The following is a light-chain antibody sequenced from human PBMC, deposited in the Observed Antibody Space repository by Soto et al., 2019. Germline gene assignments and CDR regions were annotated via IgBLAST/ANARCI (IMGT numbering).Light chain of an antibody. Sequence: EIVMTQSPATLSVSPGERATLSCRASQSVTSKVAWYQQKPGQAPRLLIYGASTRATGIPARFSGSGSGTEFTLTISSLQSEDFAVYYCQQYHNWYTFGQGTKLEIK. CDR3: QQYHNWYT. J-gene: IGKJ2*01. CDR2: GAS. CDR1: QSVTSK. V-gene: IGKV3-15*01.